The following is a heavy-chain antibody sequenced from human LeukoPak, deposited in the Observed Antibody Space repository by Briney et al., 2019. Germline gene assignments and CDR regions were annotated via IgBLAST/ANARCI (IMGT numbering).Heavy chain of an antibody. V-gene: IGHV3-7*01. CDR2: IKPDGSEN. CDR3: AGSFGDVKNF. CDR1: GFNFRDHW. D-gene: IGHD3-10*01. Sequence: PGGSLRLSCAGSGFNFRDHWMSWLRQAPEKGPEWVAHIKPDGSENYYVDSVKGRFIISRDDARNSLSLQMNSLRAEDTAVYYCAGSFGDVKNFWGQGTLVTVSS. J-gene: IGHJ4*01.